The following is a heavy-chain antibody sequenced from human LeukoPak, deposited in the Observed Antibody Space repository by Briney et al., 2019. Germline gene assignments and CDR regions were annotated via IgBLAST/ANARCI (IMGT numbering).Heavy chain of an antibody. J-gene: IGHJ4*02. CDR1: GFTVNSNY. CDR2: IYSTGTT. CDR3: ARKGRTSLADFDY. D-gene: IGHD2-15*01. Sequence: GGSLRLSCVASGFTVNSNYMSWVRQAPGKGLEWVSVIYSTGTTYCADSVKGRFTTSRDNSKNTLYLEMNSLRPEDTALYYCARKGRTSLADFDYWGQGTLVTVSS. V-gene: IGHV3-66*02.